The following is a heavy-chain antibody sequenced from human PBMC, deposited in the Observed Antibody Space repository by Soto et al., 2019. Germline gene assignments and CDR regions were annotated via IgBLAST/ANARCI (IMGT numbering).Heavy chain of an antibody. CDR3: ARGGRGYSSAPRYYFDY. CDR1: GGSFSSNP. V-gene: IGHV1-69*01. D-gene: IGHD5-18*01. Sequence: QVQLVQSGSEVKKPGSSVKVSCKASGGSFSSNPISWVRQAPGQGLEWMAGSIPIFATVHYAQKFQGRVTITADESTSTPYMELTSLRSEDTAVYFCARGGRGYSSAPRYYFDYWGQGTLVTVSS. CDR2: SIPIFATV. J-gene: IGHJ4*02.